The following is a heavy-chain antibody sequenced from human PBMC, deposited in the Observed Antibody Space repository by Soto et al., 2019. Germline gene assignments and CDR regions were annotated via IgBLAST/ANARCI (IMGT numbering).Heavy chain of an antibody. D-gene: IGHD1-1*01. V-gene: IGHV3-30*18. CDR2: ISYDGIKK. CDR1: GFTFSNYG. J-gene: IGHJ4*02. CDR3: AKGHQLGQS. Sequence: PGVSLRLSCADSGFTFSNYGMQWVRKAPGKGLEWVAVISYDGIKKYYADSVKGRFTISRDNSKNTLYLQIISLRGEDTAVYSCAKGHQLGQSWGQGTLVTVSS.